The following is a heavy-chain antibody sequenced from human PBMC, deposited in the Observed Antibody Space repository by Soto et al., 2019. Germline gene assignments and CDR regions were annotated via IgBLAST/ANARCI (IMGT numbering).Heavy chain of an antibody. J-gene: IGHJ6*02. Sequence: ASVKVSCKASGFTFTSSAVQWVRQARGQRLDWIGWIVVGSGNTNYAQKFQERVTITRDMSTSTAYMELSSLRSEDTAVYYCAAFGPPYYDILTGLYGMDVWGQGTTVTVSS. V-gene: IGHV1-58*01. D-gene: IGHD3-9*01. CDR3: AAFGPPYYDILTGLYGMDV. CDR1: GFTFTSSA. CDR2: IVVGSGNT.